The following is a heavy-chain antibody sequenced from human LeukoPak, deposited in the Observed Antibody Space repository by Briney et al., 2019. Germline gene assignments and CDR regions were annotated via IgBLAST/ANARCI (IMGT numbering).Heavy chain of an antibody. Sequence: SETLSLTCTVSGGSISSYYWSWIRQPPGKGLEWIGYIYYSGSTNYNPSLKSRVTISVDTSKNQFSLKLSSVTAADTAVYYCARGQGGRRGRFSSSWYYFDYWGQGTLVTVSS. CDR1: GGSISSYY. CDR2: IYYSGST. J-gene: IGHJ4*02. D-gene: IGHD6-13*01. V-gene: IGHV4-59*12. CDR3: ARGQGGRRGRFSSSWYYFDY.